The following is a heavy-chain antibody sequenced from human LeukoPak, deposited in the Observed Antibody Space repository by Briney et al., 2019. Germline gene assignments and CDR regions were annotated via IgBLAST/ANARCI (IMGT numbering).Heavy chain of an antibody. CDR3: AKDSYYYGSGSYYNGGEFDY. D-gene: IGHD3-10*01. V-gene: IGHV3-23*01. CDR1: GFTFSSFA. Sequence: QPGGSLRLSRAASGFTFSSFAMNWVRQAPGKGLEWVSIISGSGDTTHYTDSVKGRFTVSRDNSKNTLYLQMNSLRAEDTAVYYCAKDSYYYGSGSYYNGGEFDYWGQGTLVTVSS. J-gene: IGHJ4*02. CDR2: ISGSGDTT.